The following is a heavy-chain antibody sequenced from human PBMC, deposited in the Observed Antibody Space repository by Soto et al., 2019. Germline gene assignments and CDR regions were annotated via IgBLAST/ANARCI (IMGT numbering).Heavy chain of an antibody. Sequence: VKVSCKASGGTFSSYAISWVRQAPGQGLEWMVGIIPIFGTANYAQKFQGRVTITADKSTSTAYMELSSLRSEDTAVYYCARDRPLYSGSYFPNYYFDYWGQGTLVTVSS. V-gene: IGHV1-69*06. CDR2: IIPIFGTA. J-gene: IGHJ4*02. CDR3: ARDRPLYSGSYFPNYYFDY. CDR1: GGTFSSYA. D-gene: IGHD1-26*01.